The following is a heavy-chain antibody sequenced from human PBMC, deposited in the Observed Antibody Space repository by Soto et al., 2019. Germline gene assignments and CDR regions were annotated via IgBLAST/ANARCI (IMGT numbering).Heavy chain of an antibody. D-gene: IGHD6-6*01. CDR1: GGSISSSNW. Sequence: SETLSLTCAVSGGSISSSNWWSWVRQPPGKGLEWIGEIYHSGSTNYNPSLKSRVTISVDKSKNQFSLKLSSVTAADTAVYYCARGPARGVAARRSIYGMDVWGQGTTVTVSS. CDR2: IYHSGST. J-gene: IGHJ6*02. V-gene: IGHV4-4*02. CDR3: ARGPARGVAARRSIYGMDV.